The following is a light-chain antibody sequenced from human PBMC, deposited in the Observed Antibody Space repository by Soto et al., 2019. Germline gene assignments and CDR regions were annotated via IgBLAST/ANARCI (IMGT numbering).Light chain of an antibody. CDR2: GAS. Sequence: EGVMTQSPATLSVAPGVRATLCCRAIQSVRSYVAWYQQKPGQAPRLLMYGASTRATGVPTRFSGSGSGTVFTLTISSLQSEDFAVYFCQHYNNWPPQFTFGGGTKVDIK. V-gene: IGKV3-15*01. CDR1: QSVRSY. J-gene: IGKJ4*01. CDR3: QHYNNWPPQFT.